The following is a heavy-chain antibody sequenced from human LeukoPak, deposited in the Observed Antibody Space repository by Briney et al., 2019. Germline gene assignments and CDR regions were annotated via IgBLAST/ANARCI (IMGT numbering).Heavy chain of an antibody. CDR3: AKDLYGDYGGIDY. CDR1: GFTFSIYA. D-gene: IGHD4-17*01. V-gene: IGHV3-23*01. CDR2: IRGNSGST. Sequence: RPGGSLRLSCAASGFTFSIYAMSWVRQAPGKGLEWVSVIRGNSGSTYYADSVKGRFTISRDNSKNTLYLQMNSLRAEDTAIYYCAKDLYGDYGGIDYWGQGTLVTVSS. J-gene: IGHJ4*02.